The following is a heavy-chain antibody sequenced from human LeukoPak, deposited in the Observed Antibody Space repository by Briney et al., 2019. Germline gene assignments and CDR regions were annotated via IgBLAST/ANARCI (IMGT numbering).Heavy chain of an antibody. Sequence: GGSLRLSCAASGLTFSSYGMHWVRQAPGKGLEWVAVISYDGSNKYYADSVKGRFTISRDNSKNTLYLQMNSLRAEDTAVYYCAKDLDYYGSGSPILDYWGQGTLVTVSS. CDR3: AKDLDYYGSGSPILDY. V-gene: IGHV3-30*18. CDR2: ISYDGSNK. CDR1: GLTFSSYG. D-gene: IGHD3-10*01. J-gene: IGHJ4*02.